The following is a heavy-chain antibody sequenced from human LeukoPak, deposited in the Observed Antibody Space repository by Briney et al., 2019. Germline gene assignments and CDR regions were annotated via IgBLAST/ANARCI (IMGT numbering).Heavy chain of an antibody. D-gene: IGHD2-2*01. CDR2: ISGSGGST. CDR1: GFTFSSYG. J-gene: IGHJ4*02. V-gene: IGHV3-23*01. Sequence: AGGSLRLSCAASGFTFSSYGMSWVRQAPGKGLEWVSIISGSGGSTYYADSVKGRFTISRDNSKNTLYLQMNSLRVEDTAVYYCAKRDCSSTRCNGLVVDWGQGTLVTVSS. CDR3: AKRDCSSTRCNGLVVD.